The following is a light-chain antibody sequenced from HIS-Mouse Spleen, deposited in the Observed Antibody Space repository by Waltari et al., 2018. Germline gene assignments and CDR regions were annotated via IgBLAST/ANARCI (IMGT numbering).Light chain of an antibody. CDR3: QQYGSSLRFT. J-gene: IGKJ3*01. CDR2: GAS. Sequence: EIVFTQSPGTLSLSPGERATLSCRASQSVSSSYLAWYQQKPGQAPRLLIYGASSRATGIPDRFSGSGSGTDFTLTISRLEPEDFAVYYCQQYGSSLRFTFGPGTKVDIK. CDR1: QSVSSSY. V-gene: IGKV3-20*01.